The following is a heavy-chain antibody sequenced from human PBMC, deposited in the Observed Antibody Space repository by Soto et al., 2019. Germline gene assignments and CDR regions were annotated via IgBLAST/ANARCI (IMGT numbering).Heavy chain of an antibody. J-gene: IGHJ6*02. V-gene: IGHV1-58*01. Sequence: ASVKVSCKASGFTFSNSVVQWVRQTRGQRLEWIGWIVVGSGNRNYAQRFQERVTLTRDMSTRTAYMELSSLRSEDTAVYYCAADTAAAGTYYFYDMDVWGQGTTVTVS. CDR1: GFTFSNSV. D-gene: IGHD6-13*01. CDR3: AADTAAAGTYYFYDMDV. CDR2: IVVGSGNR.